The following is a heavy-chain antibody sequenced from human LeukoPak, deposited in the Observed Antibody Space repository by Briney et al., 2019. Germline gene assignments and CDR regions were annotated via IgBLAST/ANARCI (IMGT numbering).Heavy chain of an antibody. J-gene: IGHJ5*02. CDR2: INHSGST. CDR3: ARRVTYYYDSSGYYPLNWFDP. Sequence: SETLSLTCAVYGGPFSGYYWSWIRQPPGKGLEWIGEINHSGSTNYNPSLKSRVTISVDTSKNQFSLKLSSVTAADTAVYYCARRVTYYYDSSGYYPLNWFDPWGQGTLVTVSS. V-gene: IGHV4-34*01. CDR1: GGPFSGYY. D-gene: IGHD3-22*01.